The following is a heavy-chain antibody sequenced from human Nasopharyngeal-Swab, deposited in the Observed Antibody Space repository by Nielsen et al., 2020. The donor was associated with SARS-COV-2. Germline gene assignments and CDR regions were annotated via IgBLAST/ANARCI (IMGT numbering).Heavy chain of an antibody. Sequence: GESLKISCAASGFTVSSNYMSWVRQAPGKGLEWVSVIYSGGRTYYADSAKGRFTISRDNSKNTLYLQMDSLRAEDTAVYYCARGVVVVTAIGGAFDIWGQGTMVTVSS. CDR3: ARGVVVVTAIGGAFDI. J-gene: IGHJ3*02. CDR2: IYSGGRT. V-gene: IGHV3-53*01. CDR1: GFTVSSNY. D-gene: IGHD2-21*02.